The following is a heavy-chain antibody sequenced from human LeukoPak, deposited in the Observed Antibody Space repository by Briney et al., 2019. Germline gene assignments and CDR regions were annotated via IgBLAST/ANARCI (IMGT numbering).Heavy chain of an antibody. CDR2: IWYVGSLK. CDR3: VKDHVGWELSY. V-gene: IGHV3-30*02. D-gene: IGHD3-10*01. Sequence: GGSLRLSCAGSGFTSSNFGIHWVRQAPGKGLEWVTFIWYVGSLKYYAPSVEGGFSSSKDTSTNTVHLQRDGLRPESTAFYYFVKDHVGWELSYWGPGTLVAASS. J-gene: IGHJ4*02. CDR1: GFTSSNFG.